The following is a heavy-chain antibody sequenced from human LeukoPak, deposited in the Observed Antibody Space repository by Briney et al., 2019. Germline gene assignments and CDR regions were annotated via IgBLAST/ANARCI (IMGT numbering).Heavy chain of an antibody. CDR1: GFTFSSYW. CDR2: IKQDGSEK. V-gene: IGHV3-7*01. D-gene: IGHD3-3*01. Sequence: GGSLRLSCAASGFTFSSYWMSWVRQAPGKGLEWVANIKQDGSEKYYVDSVKGRFTISRDNAKNSLYLQMNSLRAEDTAVYYCARGDYGFWSGYDYWGQGTLVTVSS. J-gene: IGHJ4*02. CDR3: ARGDYGFWSGYDY.